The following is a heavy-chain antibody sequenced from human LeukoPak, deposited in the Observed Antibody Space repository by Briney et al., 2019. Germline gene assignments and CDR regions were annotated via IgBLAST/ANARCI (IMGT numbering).Heavy chain of an antibody. J-gene: IGHJ4*02. CDR3: ARRAGSKLAVFDY. Sequence: PSDTLSLTCTVSCGSISIYYWSWIRHPPGKGLEWIGYIYYSGSTNYNPSLKSRVTISVDTSKNQFSLKLSSVTAADTAVYYCARRAGSKLAVFDYWGQGTLVTVSS. CDR1: CGSISIYY. CDR2: IYYSGST. D-gene: IGHD3-10*01. V-gene: IGHV4-59*08.